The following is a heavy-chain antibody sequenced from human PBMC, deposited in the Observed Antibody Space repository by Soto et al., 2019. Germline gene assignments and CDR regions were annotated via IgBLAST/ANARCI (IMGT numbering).Heavy chain of an antibody. D-gene: IGHD3-10*01. V-gene: IGHV4-59*01. J-gene: IGHJ6*02. CDR1: GGSISSYY. CDR3: ARDSGGSGSYRPYYYYGMDV. CDR2: IYYSGST. Sequence: PSETLSLTCTVSGGSISSYYWSWIRQPPGKGLEWIGYIYYSGSTNYNPSLKSRVTISVDTSKNQFSLKLSSVTAADTAVYYCARDSGGSGSYRPYYYYGMDVWGQGTTVTVSS.